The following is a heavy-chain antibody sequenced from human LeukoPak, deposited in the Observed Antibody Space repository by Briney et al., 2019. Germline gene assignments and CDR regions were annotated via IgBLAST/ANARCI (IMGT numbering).Heavy chain of an antibody. CDR1: GGTFSSYA. Sequence: ASVKVSCKASGGTFSSYAISWVRQAPGQGLEWMGGIIPIFGTANYAQKFQGRVTMTTDTSTSTAYMELRSLRSDDTAVYYCARDNILTGHDYWGQGTLVTVSS. D-gene: IGHD3-9*01. V-gene: IGHV1-69*05. CDR2: IIPIFGTA. J-gene: IGHJ4*02. CDR3: ARDNILTGHDY.